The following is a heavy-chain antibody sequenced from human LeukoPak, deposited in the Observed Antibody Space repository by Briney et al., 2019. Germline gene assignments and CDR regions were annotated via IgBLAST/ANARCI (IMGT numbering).Heavy chain of an antibody. V-gene: IGHV3-23*01. Sequence: GGSLRLSCAASGFTFSTFAMIWVRQPPGKGLEWVSSIFPSGGEIHYADSVKGRFTISRDNAKNTLYLQMNSLRAEDTAVYYCARGSSSWAPFDYWGQGTLVTVSS. J-gene: IGHJ4*02. D-gene: IGHD6-13*01. CDR3: ARGSSSWAPFDY. CDR2: IFPSGGEI. CDR1: GFTFSTFA.